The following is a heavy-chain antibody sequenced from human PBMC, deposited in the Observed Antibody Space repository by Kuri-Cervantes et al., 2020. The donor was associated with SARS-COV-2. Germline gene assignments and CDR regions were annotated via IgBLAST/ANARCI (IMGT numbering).Heavy chain of an antibody. V-gene: IGHV3-30*02. D-gene: IGHD3-3*01. Sequence: GESLKISCAASGFTFSSYGMHWVRQAPGKGLEWVAFIRYDGSNKYYADSVKGRFTISRDNSKNTLYLQMNSLRAEDTAVYYCARGADFWSGLFYYYYYYMDVWGKGTTVTVSS. CDR3: ARGADFWSGLFYYYYYYMDV. J-gene: IGHJ6*03. CDR1: GFTFSSYG. CDR2: IRYDGSNK.